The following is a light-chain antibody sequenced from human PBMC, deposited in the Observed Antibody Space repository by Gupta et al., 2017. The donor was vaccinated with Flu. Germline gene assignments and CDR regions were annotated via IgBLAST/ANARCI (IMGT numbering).Light chain of an antibody. CDR3: IQGKHWPEA. CDR2: KVS. CDR1: QSLVYSDGNTY. V-gene: IGKV2-30*01. J-gene: IGKJ4*01. Sequence: DVVMTQSPLSLPVTLGQPASISCRSSQSLVYSDGNTYLNWFQQRPGQSPRRLIYKVSNRDSGVPDRFSGSGSGTDFTLKISRVEAEDVGVYYCIQGKHWPEAFGGGTKVEIK.